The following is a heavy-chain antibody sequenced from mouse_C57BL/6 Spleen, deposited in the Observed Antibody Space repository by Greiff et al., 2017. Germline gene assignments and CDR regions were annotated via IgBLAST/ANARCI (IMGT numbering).Heavy chain of an antibody. J-gene: IGHJ1*03. CDR3: ARGVGNDVNFDV. Sequence: QVQLKQPGAELVKPGASVKLSCKASGYTFTSYWMHWVKQRPGQGLEWIGMIHPNSGSTNYNEKFKSKATLTVDKSSSTAYMQLSSLTSEDSAVYYCARGVGNDVNFDVWGTGTTVTVSS. CDR1: GYTFTSYW. V-gene: IGHV1-64*01. CDR2: IHPNSGST. D-gene: IGHD2-3*01.